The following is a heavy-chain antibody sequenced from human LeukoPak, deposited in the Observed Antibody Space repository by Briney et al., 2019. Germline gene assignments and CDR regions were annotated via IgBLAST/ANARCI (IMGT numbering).Heavy chain of an antibody. V-gene: IGHV3-30*03. Sequence: GGSLRLSCAASGFTFGSYSMNWVRQAPGKGLEWVAVTSYDGNNKYYADSVKGRFTISRDNSKNTLYLQMNSLKTEDTAMYYCARDLTIFGVGISHYNGMDVWGQGTTVTVSS. CDR3: ARDLTIFGVGISHYNGMDV. CDR2: TSYDGNNK. CDR1: GFTFGSYS. J-gene: IGHJ6*02. D-gene: IGHD3-3*01.